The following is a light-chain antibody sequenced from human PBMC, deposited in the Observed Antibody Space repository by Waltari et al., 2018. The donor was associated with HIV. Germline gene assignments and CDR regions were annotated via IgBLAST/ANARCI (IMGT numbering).Light chain of an antibody. CDR3: MQTLQTPT. Sequence: VMTQAPLSLPVTPGEPASISYTSSQSPLHSNGYNYLDWYLQKPGQAPQLLIYLGSNRASGVPDRFSGSGSGTDFTLKISRVEAEDVGVYYCMQTLQTPTFGGGTKVEI. V-gene: IGKV2-28*01. J-gene: IGKJ4*01. CDR2: LGS. CDR1: QSPLHSNGYNY.